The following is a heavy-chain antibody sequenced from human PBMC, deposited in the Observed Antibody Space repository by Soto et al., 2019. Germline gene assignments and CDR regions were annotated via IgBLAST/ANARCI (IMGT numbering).Heavy chain of an antibody. Sequence: QVQLQESGPGLVKPAETLSLSCTVSGGSINNYYWSWIRQPPGKGLEWIGYIYYSGTTSYNPSLNSRVTMSVDRSKNQFSLKVNSVTAADTAVYYCARESYYGSGATVVAYWGQGTVVTVSS. V-gene: IGHV4-59*01. CDR2: IYYSGTT. CDR3: ARESYYGSGATVVAY. CDR1: GGSINNYY. D-gene: IGHD3-10*01. J-gene: IGHJ4*02.